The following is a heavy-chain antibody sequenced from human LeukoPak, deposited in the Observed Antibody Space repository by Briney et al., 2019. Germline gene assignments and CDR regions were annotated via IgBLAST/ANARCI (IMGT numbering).Heavy chain of an antibody. D-gene: IGHD3-10*01. Sequence: SETLSLTCTVSGGSISSYYWSWIRQPPGEGLEWIGYIYYSGSTNYNPSLKSRVTISVDTSKNQFSLKLSSVTAADTAVYYCAGHLPRFIRSTDAFDIWGQGTMVTVSS. CDR2: IYYSGST. J-gene: IGHJ3*02. CDR3: AGHLPRFIRSTDAFDI. CDR1: GGSISSYY. V-gene: IGHV4-59*01.